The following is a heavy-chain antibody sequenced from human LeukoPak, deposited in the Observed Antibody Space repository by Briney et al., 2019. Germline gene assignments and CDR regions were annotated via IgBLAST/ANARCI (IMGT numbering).Heavy chain of an antibody. D-gene: IGHD1-26*01. CDR2: IYYSGST. V-gene: IGHV4-59*01. J-gene: IGHJ4*02. CDR3: ARASGGYSMRY. CDR1: GGSISSYY. Sequence: SETLSLTCTVSGGSISSYYWSWIRQPLGKGLEWIGYIYYSGSTNYNPSLKSRVTISVDTSKNQFSLKLSSVTAADTAVYYCARASGGYSMRYWGQGTLVTVSS.